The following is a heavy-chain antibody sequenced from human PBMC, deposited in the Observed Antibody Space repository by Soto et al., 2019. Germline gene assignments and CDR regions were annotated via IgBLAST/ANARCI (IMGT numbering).Heavy chain of an antibody. CDR1: GYTFTSYG. D-gene: IGHD4-17*01. Sequence: ASVKVSCKASGYTFTSYGISWVRQAPGQGLEWMGWISAYNGNTNYAQKLQGRVTMTTDTSTSTAYMELRSLRSDDTAVYYCARETHDYGDYVYYYGMDVWGQGTTVTV. CDR2: ISAYNGNT. J-gene: IGHJ6*02. V-gene: IGHV1-18*01. CDR3: ARETHDYGDYVYYYGMDV.